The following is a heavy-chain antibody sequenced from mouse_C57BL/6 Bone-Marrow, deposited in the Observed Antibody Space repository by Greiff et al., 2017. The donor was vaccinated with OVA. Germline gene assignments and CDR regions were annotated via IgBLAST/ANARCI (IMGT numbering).Heavy chain of an antibody. J-gene: IGHJ4*01. Sequence: EVKLVESGGDLVKPGGSLKLSCAASGFTFSSYSMSWVRQTPDKRLEWVATISSGGSYTYYPDSVKGRFTISRDNAKNTLYLQMSSLKSEDTAMYYCARPLITTVDYAMDYWGQGTSGTVSS. D-gene: IGHD1-1*01. V-gene: IGHV5-6*01. CDR2: ISSGGSYT. CDR1: GFTFSSYS. CDR3: ARPLITTVDYAMDY.